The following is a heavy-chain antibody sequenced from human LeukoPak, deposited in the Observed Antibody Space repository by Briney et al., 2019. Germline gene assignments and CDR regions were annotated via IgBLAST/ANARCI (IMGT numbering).Heavy chain of an antibody. Sequence: SETLSLTCTVSGGSISSYYWSWIRQPPGKGLEWIGYIYYSGSTNYNPSLKSRVTISVDTSKNQFSLKLSSVTAADTAVYYCASFRNLKYSSGSYYFDYWGQGTLVIVSS. J-gene: IGHJ4*02. V-gene: IGHV4-59*12. CDR3: ASFRNLKYSSGSYYFDY. D-gene: IGHD3-22*01. CDR1: GGSISSYY. CDR2: IYYSGST.